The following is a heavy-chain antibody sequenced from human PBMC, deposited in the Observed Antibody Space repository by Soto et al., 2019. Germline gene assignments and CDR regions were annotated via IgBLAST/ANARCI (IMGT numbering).Heavy chain of an antibody. CDR1: DGSISTSGYY. D-gene: IGHD3-22*01. CDR3: TRHHPHHYDSSGYFDY. V-gene: IGHV4-39*01. CDR2: IFYTGRT. J-gene: IGHJ4*02. Sequence: SETLSLTCTVPDGSISTSGYYWGWIRQSPGKGLEWIGTIFYTGRTYYNPSLESRVTLSVDTSKNQFSLHLTSVTAADTAVYYCTRHHPHHYDSSGYFDYWGQGTLVTVSS.